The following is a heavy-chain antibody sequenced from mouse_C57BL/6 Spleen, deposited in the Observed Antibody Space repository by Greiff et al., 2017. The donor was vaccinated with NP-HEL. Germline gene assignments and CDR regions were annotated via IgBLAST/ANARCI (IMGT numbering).Heavy chain of an antibody. D-gene: IGHD2-3*01. V-gene: IGHV1-52*01. Sequence: QVQLQQPGAELVRPGSSVKLSCKASGYTFTSYWMHWVKQRPIQGLEWIGNIDPSDSETHYNQKFKDKATLTVDKSSSTAYMQLSSLTSEDSAVYYCARSYDGYYLYWYFDVWGTGTTVTVAS. CDR1: GYTFTSYW. CDR2: IDPSDSET. CDR3: ARSYDGYYLYWYFDV. J-gene: IGHJ1*03.